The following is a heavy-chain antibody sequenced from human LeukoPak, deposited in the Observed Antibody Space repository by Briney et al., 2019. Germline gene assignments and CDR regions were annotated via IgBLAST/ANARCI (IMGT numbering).Heavy chain of an antibody. D-gene: IGHD6-25*01. V-gene: IGHV3-21*01. Sequence: RGSLRLSCAASGFTFSTYAMNWVRQAPGKGLEWVSSISSSSSYIYYADSVKGRFTISRDNAKNSLYLQMNNLRAEDTAVYYCARSPGDTTRLPPGYWGQGTLVIVSS. CDR1: GFTFSTYA. CDR3: ARSPGDTTRLPPGY. J-gene: IGHJ4*02. CDR2: ISSSSSYI.